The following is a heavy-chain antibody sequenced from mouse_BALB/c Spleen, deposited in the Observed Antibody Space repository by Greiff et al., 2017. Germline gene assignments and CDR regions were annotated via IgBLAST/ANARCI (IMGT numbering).Heavy chain of an antibody. V-gene: IGHV3-6*02. CDR2: ISYDGSN. CDR3: ARGFRDYAMDY. J-gene: IGHJ4*01. Sequence: EVQLQESGPGLVKPSQSLSLTCSVTGYSITSGYYWNWIRQFPGNKLEWMGYISYDGSNNYNPSLKNRISITRDTSKNQFFLKLNSVTTEDTATYYCARGFRDYAMDYWGQGTSVTVSS. CDR1: GYSITSGYY.